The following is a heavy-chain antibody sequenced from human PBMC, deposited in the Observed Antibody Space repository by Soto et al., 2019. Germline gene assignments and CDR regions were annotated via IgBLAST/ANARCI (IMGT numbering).Heavy chain of an antibody. V-gene: IGHV1-8*01. D-gene: IGHD3-10*01. J-gene: IGHJ5*02. CDR2: MNPGSVDT. CDR3: ARTETFGSLHWFET. CDR1: WYIFTKND. Sequence: GASVXVACRASWYIFTKNDVALLRQATGQGLECMGWMNPGSVDTFYAQKFQGRVTMTRDISIATAYVGLSSLRSDDTGIYYCARTETFGSLHWFETRGQRTLVNVYS.